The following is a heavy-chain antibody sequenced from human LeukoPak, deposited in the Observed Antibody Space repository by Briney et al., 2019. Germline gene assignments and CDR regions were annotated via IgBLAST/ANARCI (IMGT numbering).Heavy chain of an antibody. J-gene: IGHJ4*02. CDR3: AKDMKWEPRGEYALDY. D-gene: IGHD1-26*01. CDR1: GFTFSSYA. Sequence: PGGSLRLSCAASGFTFSSYAMSWVRQAPGKGLEWVSAISGSGGSTYYADSVKGRFTISRDNSKNTLYLQMNSLRAEDTAVYYCAKDMKWEPRGEYALDYWGQGTLVTVSS. CDR2: ISGSGGST. V-gene: IGHV3-23*01.